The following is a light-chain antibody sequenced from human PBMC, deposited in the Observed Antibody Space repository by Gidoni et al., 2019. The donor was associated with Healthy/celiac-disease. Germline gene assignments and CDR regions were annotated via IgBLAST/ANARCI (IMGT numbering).Light chain of an antibody. CDR2: GAS. Sequence: PGTLSLSPGERATLSCRASQSVSSSYLAWYQQKPGQAPRLLIYGASSRATGIPDRFSGSGSGTDFTLTISRLEPEDFAVYYWQQYGSSPKTFGQGTKVEIK. V-gene: IGKV3-20*01. J-gene: IGKJ1*01. CDR1: QSVSSSY. CDR3: QQYGSSPKT.